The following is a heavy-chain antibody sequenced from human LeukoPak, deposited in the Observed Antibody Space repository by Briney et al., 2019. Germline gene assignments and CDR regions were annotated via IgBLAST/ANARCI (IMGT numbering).Heavy chain of an antibody. CDR1: VYSFTTYH. V-gene: IGHV1-46*01. D-gene: IGHD3-16*01. Sequence: ASVKVSCKASVYSFTTYHIHWVRQAPGKGLEWMGIIKDSGTTIYPQKFQGRVTMTRDTSTSTVYMEVSSLRSEDTAVYYCARKSPHTFYFDYWGQGTLVTVSS. J-gene: IGHJ4*02. CDR3: ARKSPHTFYFDY. CDR2: IKDSGTT.